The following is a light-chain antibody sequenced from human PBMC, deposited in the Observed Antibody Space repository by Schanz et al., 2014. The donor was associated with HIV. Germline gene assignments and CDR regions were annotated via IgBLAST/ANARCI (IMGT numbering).Light chain of an antibody. Sequence: QSVLTQPPSVSAAPGQRVTISCSGSTSNFAINYFSWYQQVPGRAPRLLIYDNNKRPSGIPDRFSGSKSGTSATLGITGLQTGDEADYYCGTWDSSLSAWVFGGGTKLTVL. CDR2: DNN. J-gene: IGLJ3*02. CDR3: GTWDSSLSAWV. V-gene: IGLV1-51*01. CDR1: TSNFAINY.